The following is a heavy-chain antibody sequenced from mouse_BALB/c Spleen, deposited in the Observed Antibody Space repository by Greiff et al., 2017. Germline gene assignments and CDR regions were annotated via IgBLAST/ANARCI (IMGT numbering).Heavy chain of an antibody. D-gene: IGHD1-1*01. V-gene: IGHV1-54*01. J-gene: IGHJ4*01. CDR3: ARSLLLRTRLDY. Sequence: VQLHQSGAELVRPGTSVKVSCKASGYAFTNYLIEWVKQRPGQGLEWIGVINPGSGGTNYNEKFKGKATLTADKSSSTAYMQLSSLTSDDSAVYFCARSLLLRTRLDYWGQGTSVTVSS. CDR1: GYAFTNYL. CDR2: INPGSGGT.